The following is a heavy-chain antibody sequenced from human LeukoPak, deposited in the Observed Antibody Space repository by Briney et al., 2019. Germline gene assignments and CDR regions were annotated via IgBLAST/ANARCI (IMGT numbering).Heavy chain of an antibody. CDR2: INHSGST. D-gene: IGHD3-3*01. CDR1: GGSFSGYH. V-gene: IGHV4-34*01. J-gene: IGHJ4*02. Sequence: SETLSLTCAVYGGSFSGYHWSWIRQPPGKGLEWIGEINHSGSTNYNPSLKSRVTVSVDTSKNQFSLKLSSVTAADTAVYYCARGRLTTKFDYWGQGTLVTVSS. CDR3: ARGRLTTKFDY.